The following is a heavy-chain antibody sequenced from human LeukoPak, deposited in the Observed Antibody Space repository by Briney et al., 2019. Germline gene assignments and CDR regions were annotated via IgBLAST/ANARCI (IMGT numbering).Heavy chain of an antibody. CDR3: ARAPRSQREWLVRSNWFDP. V-gene: IGHV1-8*01. D-gene: IGHD6-19*01. Sequence: GASVKVSCKASGYTFTSYDINWVRQATGQGLEWMGWMNPNSGNTGYAQKFQGRVTMTRNTSISTAYMELSSLRSEDTAVYYCARAPRSQREWLVRSNWFDPWGQGTPVTVSS. J-gene: IGHJ5*02. CDR1: GYTFTSYD. CDR2: MNPNSGNT.